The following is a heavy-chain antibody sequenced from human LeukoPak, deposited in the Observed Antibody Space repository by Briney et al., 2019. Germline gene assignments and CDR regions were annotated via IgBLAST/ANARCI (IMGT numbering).Heavy chain of an antibody. V-gene: IGHV4-39*07. D-gene: IGHD3-16*02. J-gene: IGHJ4*02. Sequence: PSETLSLTCTVSGGSISSSSYYWGWIRQPPGKGLEWIGSIYYSGSTYYNPSLKSRVTISVDTSKNQFSLKLSSVTAADTAVYYCARAFPPYDYVWGSYRSRGAFDYWGQGTLVTVSS. CDR3: ARAFPPYDYVWGSYRSRGAFDY. CDR1: GGSISSSSYY. CDR2: IYYSGST.